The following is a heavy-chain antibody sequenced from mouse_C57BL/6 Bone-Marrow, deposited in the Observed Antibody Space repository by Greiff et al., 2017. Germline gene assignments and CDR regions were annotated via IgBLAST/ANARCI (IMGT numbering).Heavy chain of an antibody. CDR3: ERARLRYWYFDV. D-gene: IGHD2-4*01. V-gene: IGHV5-4*03. CDR2: ISDGGSYT. J-gene: IGHJ1*03. CDR1: GFTFSSYA. Sequence: EVKVEESGGGLVKPGGSLKLSCAASGFTFSSYAMSWVRQTPEQRLEWVAPISDGGSYTYYPDNVKGRFTISRDKAKNNLYLQMSHLKSEDTAMYYCERARLRYWYFDVWGTGTTVTVSS.